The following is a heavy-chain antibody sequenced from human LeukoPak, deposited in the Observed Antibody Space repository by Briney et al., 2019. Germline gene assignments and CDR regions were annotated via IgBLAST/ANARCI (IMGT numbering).Heavy chain of an antibody. V-gene: IGHV3-7*01. J-gene: IGHJ3*02. CDR1: GFTFTNNF. Sequence: PGGSLRLSCAASGFTFTNNFMSWVRQVPGKGLEWVANIKQDGSEKTYADSVRGRFTIFRDNAKNSLYLQMNSLRAEDTAVYYCARDMYSGSYFDAFDIWGQGTMVTVSS. CDR2: IKQDGSEK. CDR3: ARDMYSGSYFDAFDI. D-gene: IGHD1-26*01.